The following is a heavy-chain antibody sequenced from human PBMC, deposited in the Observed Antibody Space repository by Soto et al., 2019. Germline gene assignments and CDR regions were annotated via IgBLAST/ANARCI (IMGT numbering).Heavy chain of an antibody. J-gene: IGHJ5*02. CDR2: ISGSGGST. V-gene: IGHV3-23*01. Sequence: EVQLLESGGGLVQPGGSLRLSCAASGFTFSSYAMSWVRQAPGKGLEWVSAISGSGGSTYYADSVKGRFTISRDNSKNTAYLQMTSLKTEDTAVYYCVRPDFIYDNSGDDTWGQGTLVTVSS. CDR1: GFTFSSYA. CDR3: VRPDFIYDNSGDDT. D-gene: IGHD3-22*01.